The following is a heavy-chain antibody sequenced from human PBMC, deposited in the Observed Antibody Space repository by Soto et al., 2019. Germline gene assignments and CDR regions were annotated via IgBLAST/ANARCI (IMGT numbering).Heavy chain of an antibody. CDR2: INSDGSST. D-gene: IGHD1-26*01. CDR3: ARDDFEPGGATINYFDY. V-gene: IGHV3-74*01. Sequence: GGSLRLSCATSGFTFSSYWMHWVRQAPGKGLVWVSRINSDGSSTSYADSVKGRFTISRDNAKNTLYLQMNSLRAEDTAVYYCARDDFEPGGATINYFDYWGQGTLVTVSS. J-gene: IGHJ4*02. CDR1: GFTFSSYW.